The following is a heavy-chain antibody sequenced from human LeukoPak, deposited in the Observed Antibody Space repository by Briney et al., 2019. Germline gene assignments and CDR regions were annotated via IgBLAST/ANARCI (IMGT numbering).Heavy chain of an antibody. V-gene: IGHV1-2*02. J-gene: IGHJ4*02. Sequence: ASVKVSCKASGYTFTGYYMHWVRQAPGQGLERMGWINPNSGGTNYAQKFQGRVTMTRDTSISTAYMELSRLRSDDTAVYYCARDLGGITIFGVVIILDYWGQGTLVTVSS. D-gene: IGHD3-3*01. CDR2: INPNSGGT. CDR1: GYTFTGYY. CDR3: ARDLGGITIFGVVIILDY.